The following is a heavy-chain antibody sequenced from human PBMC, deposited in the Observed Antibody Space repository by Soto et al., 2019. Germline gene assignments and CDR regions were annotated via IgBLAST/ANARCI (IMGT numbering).Heavy chain of an antibody. J-gene: IGHJ4*02. D-gene: IGHD3-22*01. V-gene: IGHV3-48*01. CDR2: ISSSSSTI. CDR1: GFTFSSYW. Sequence: PGGSLRLSCAASGFTFSSYWMHWVRQAPGKGLEWVSYISSSSSTIYYADSVKGRFTISRDNAKNSLYLQMNSLRAEDTAVYYCARDYYDSSGSHPLIDYWGQGTLVTVSS. CDR3: ARDYYDSSGSHPLIDY.